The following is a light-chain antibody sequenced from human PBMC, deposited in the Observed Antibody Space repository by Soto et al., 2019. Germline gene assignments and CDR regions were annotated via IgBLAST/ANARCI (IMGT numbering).Light chain of an antibody. J-gene: IGLJ1*01. CDR3: GSWDSSLSAYV. CDR2: DDN. CDR1: SSNIGGNS. V-gene: IGLV1-51*01. Sequence: QSALTQPPSVSGAPGQRVTISCTWNSSNIGGNSVSWYQQLPGTAPKLLIYDDNKRPSGIPDRFSGSKSGTSATLGITGFQTGDEADYYCGSWDSSLSAYVFGTGTKV.